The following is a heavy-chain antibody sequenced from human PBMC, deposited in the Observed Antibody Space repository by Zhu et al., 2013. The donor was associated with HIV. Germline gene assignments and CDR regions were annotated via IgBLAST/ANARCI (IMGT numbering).Heavy chain of an antibody. CDR2: IIPIFGTA. J-gene: IGHJ4*02. Sequence: QVQLVQSGAEVKKPGSSVKVSCKASGGTFSSYAISWVRQAPGQGLEWMGGIIPIFGTANYAQKFQGRVTITADESTSTAYMELSSLRSEDTAVYYCARGTRGGSYSALYYFDYWGQGTLVTVSS. CDR1: GGTFSSYA. D-gene: IGHD1-26*01. CDR3: ARGTRGGSYSALYYFDY. V-gene: IGHV1-69*01.